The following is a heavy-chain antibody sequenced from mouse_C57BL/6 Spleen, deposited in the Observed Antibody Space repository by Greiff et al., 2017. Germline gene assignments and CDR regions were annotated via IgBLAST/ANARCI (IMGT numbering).Heavy chain of an antibody. Sequence: QVQLQQSGPELVKPGASVKISCKASGYAFSSSWMNWVKQRPGKGLEWIGGIYPGDGDTNYNGKFKGKATLTADKSSSTAYMQLSSLTSEDSAVYFCAREGGYYPLYAMDYWGQGTSVTVSS. V-gene: IGHV1-82*01. J-gene: IGHJ4*01. D-gene: IGHD2-3*01. CDR1: GYAFSSSW. CDR3: AREGGYYPLYAMDY. CDR2: IYPGDGDT.